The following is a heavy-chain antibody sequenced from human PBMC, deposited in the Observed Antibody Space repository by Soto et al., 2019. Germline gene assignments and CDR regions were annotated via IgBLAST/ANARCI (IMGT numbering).Heavy chain of an antibody. CDR3: AKEGQYGVLSGYYYY. J-gene: IGHJ4*02. Sequence: GSLRLSCAASGFTFSNSAMSWVRQAPGKGLEWVSEISGSGDHTYYADTVQGRFTVSRDNSKNTLYLQMSSLTAEDTAVYFCAKEGQYGVLSGYYYYWGQGILVTASS. CDR1: GFTFSNSA. D-gene: IGHD3-9*01. V-gene: IGHV3-23*01. CDR2: ISGSGDHT.